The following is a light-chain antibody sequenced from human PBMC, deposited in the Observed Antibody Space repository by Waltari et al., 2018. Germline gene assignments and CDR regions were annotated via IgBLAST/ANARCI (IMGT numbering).Light chain of an antibody. V-gene: IGLV3-21*03. Sequence: SYTLTQPPAVSVAPGKTATITCGGNQIGNKRVHWYQQKPGQAPVLVVSDDDDQPSGVPERFSGSNSWSTATLTISRVEAGDEADYFCQVWDSNSDHVVVFGGGTKLTVL. CDR1: QIGNKR. J-gene: IGLJ2*01. CDR3: QVWDSNSDHVVV. CDR2: DDD.